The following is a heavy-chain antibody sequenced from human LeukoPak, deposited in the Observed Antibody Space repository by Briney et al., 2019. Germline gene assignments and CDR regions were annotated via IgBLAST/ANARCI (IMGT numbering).Heavy chain of an antibody. J-gene: IGHJ5*02. V-gene: IGHV3-9*01. CDR1: GFTFDDYA. CDR3: ALCNETRDWFDP. Sequence: GRSLRLSCAASGFTFDDYAMHWVRQAPGKGLEWVSGISWNSGSIGYADSVKGRFTISRDNAKNSLYLQMYSLRAEDTALYYCALCNETRDWFDPWGQGTLVTVSS. CDR2: ISWNSGSI.